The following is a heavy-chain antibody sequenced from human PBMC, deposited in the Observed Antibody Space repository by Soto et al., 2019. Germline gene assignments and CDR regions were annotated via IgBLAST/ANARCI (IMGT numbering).Heavy chain of an antibody. CDR3: ARDDGDSPLESLS. D-gene: IGHD4-17*01. J-gene: IGHJ5*02. V-gene: IGHV1-3*01. Sequence: ASVKVSCKASGYTFTSYAMHWVRQAPGQRLEWMGWISAGNGNTKYSQKFQGRVTITRDTSASTAYMELSSLRSEDTAVYYCARDDGDSPLESLSWGQGTLVTVSS. CDR2: ISAGNGNT. CDR1: GYTFTSYA.